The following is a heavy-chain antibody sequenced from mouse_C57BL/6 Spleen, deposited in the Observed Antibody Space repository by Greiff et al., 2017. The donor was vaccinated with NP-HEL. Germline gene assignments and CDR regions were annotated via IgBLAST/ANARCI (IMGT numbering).Heavy chain of an antibody. V-gene: IGHV1-54*01. J-gene: IGHJ4*01. Sequence: VQLQQSGAELVRPGTSVKVSCKASGYAFTNYLIEWVKQRPGQGLEWIGVINPGSGGTNYNEKFKGKATLTADKSSSTAYMQLSSLTSEDSAVYFCARGDGSPYYYAMDYWGQATSVTVSS. CDR3: ARGDGSPYYYAMDY. CDR1: GYAFTNYL. D-gene: IGHD1-1*01. CDR2: INPGSGGT.